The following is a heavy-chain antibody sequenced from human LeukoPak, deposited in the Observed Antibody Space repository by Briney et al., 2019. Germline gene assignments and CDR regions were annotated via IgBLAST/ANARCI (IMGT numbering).Heavy chain of an antibody. CDR3: ARGQNYDFWSGHPASYYYGMDV. CDR1: GGSISSYY. CDR2: IYYSGST. Sequence: SETLSLTCTVSGGSISSYYWSWIRQPPGKGLEWIGYIYYSGSTNYNPSLKSRVTISVDTSKNQFSLKLSSVTAADTAVYYCARGQNYDFWSGHPASYYYGMDVWGQGTTVTVSS. D-gene: IGHD3-3*01. V-gene: IGHV4-59*01. J-gene: IGHJ6*02.